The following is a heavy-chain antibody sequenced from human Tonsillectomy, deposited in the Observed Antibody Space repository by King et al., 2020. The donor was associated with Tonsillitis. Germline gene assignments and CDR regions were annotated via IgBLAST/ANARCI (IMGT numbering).Heavy chain of an antibody. V-gene: IGHV1-46*03. CDR3: ARGGRAQYNSNFYFDS. Sequence: VQLVESGAEVKKPGASVKVSCKTSGYTFTNYFIHWVRQAPGQGLEWMGIINPSGGDTIYAQSFQDRITLTRDTSTSAVYMELISLRSEDTAVYYCARGGRAQYNSNFYFDSWGQGALVTVSS. CDR2: INPSGGDT. CDR1: GYTFTNYF. D-gene: IGHD3-16*01. J-gene: IGHJ4*02.